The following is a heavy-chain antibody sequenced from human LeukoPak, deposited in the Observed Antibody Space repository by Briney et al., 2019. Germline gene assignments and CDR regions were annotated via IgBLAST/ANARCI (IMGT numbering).Heavy chain of an antibody. D-gene: IGHD2-2*02. Sequence: GGSLRLSCAASGFTFSSYWMSWVRQAPGKGLEWVANIKQDGSEKYYVDSVKGRFTISRDNAKNSLYLQMNSLRAEDTAVYYCARDILLPTSCYTCRLFYGMDVWGKGTTVTVSS. CDR2: IKQDGSEK. V-gene: IGHV3-7*03. CDR3: ARDILLPTSCYTCRLFYGMDV. CDR1: GFTFSSYW. J-gene: IGHJ6*04.